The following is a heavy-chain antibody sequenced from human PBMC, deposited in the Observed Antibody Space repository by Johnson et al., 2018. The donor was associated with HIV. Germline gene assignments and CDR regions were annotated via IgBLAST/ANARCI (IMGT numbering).Heavy chain of an antibody. CDR1: GFTFSSYG. V-gene: IGHV3-30*18. Sequence: QVQLVESGGGVVQPGRSLRLSCAASGFTFSSYGMHWVRQAPGKGLEWVAVISYDGSNKYYADSVKGRFTISRDNSKNTLYLQMNSLRAEDTAVYHCAKPRQPSDAFDIWGQGTMVTVSS. J-gene: IGHJ3*02. CDR3: AKPRQPSDAFDI. D-gene: IGHD6-13*01. CDR2: ISYDGSNK.